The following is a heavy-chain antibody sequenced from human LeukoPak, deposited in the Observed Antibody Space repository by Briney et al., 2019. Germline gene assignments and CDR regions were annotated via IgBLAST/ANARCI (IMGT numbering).Heavy chain of an antibody. D-gene: IGHD1-26*01. CDR2: IYYSGGT. CDR3: AVSGGSYNLV. V-gene: IGHV4-59*01. CDR1: GGSISSYY. J-gene: IGHJ4*02. Sequence: SETLSLTCTVSGGSISSYYWSWIRQPPGKGLEWIGYIYYSGGTNYNPSLKSRVTISVDTSKNQFSLKLSSVTAADTAVYYCAVSGGSYNLVWGQGTLVTVSS.